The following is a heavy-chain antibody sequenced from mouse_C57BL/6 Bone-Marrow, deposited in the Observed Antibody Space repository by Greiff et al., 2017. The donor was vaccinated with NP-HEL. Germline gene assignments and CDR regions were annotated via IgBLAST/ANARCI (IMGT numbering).Heavy chain of an antibody. D-gene: IGHD2-1*01. J-gene: IGHJ2*01. CDR1: GYTFTTYP. CDR2: FHPYNDDT. V-gene: IGHV1-47*01. CDR3: ARGGNYWYYFDY. Sequence: VKVVESGAELVKPGASVKMSCKASGYTFTTYPIEWVKQNHGKSLEWIGNFHPYNDDTENNEKFKNKATLTVEKSSSTVYLELSRLTSDDSSVYYCARGGNYWYYFDYWGQGTTLTVSS.